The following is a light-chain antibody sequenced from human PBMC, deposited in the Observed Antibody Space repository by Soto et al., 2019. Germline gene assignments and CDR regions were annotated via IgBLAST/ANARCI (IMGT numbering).Light chain of an antibody. CDR2: RAS. CDR1: QSVSSNY. V-gene: IGKV3-20*01. Sequence: EIVLTQSPGTLSLSPGERATLSCRASQSVSSNYLAWYQQKPGQAPKVLIYRASSRATGIPDRFSGSGSGTDFALTISRLEPDDFAVYYCQKYSSPPLTFGQGTKVEIK. J-gene: IGKJ4*01. CDR3: QKYSSPPLT.